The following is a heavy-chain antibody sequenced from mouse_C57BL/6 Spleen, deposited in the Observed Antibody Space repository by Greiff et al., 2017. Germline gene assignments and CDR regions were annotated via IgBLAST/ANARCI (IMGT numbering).Heavy chain of an antibody. V-gene: IGHV3-6*01. CDR2: ISYDGSN. CDR1: GYSITSGYY. D-gene: IGHD1-1*01. J-gene: IGHJ1*03. Sequence: EVKLMESGPGLVKPSQSLSLTCSVTGYSITSGYYWNWIRQFPGNKLEWMGYISYDGSNNYNPSLKNRISITRDTSKNQFFLKLNSVTTEDTATYYCARGEVGDWYFDVWGTGTTVTVSS. CDR3: ARGEVGDWYFDV.